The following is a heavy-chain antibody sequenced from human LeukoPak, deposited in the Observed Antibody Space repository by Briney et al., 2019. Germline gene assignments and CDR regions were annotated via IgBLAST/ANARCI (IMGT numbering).Heavy chain of an antibody. D-gene: IGHD4-17*01. V-gene: IGHV3-74*01. J-gene: IGHJ4*02. Sequence: GGSLRLSCAASGFTFSSYWINWVRQAPGKGLVWVSRINSDGSSTSYADSVKGRFTISRDNAKTTLYLQMSSLRAEDTAVYYCARDRVIYADYLYYFDYWGQGALVTVSS. CDR2: INSDGSST. CDR3: ARDRVIYADYLYYFDY. CDR1: GFTFSSYW.